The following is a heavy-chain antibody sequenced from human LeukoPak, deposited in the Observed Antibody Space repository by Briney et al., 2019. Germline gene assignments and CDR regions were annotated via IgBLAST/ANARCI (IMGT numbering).Heavy chain of an antibody. Sequence: GESLKISCEVSGSSFTSYWTGWVRKMPGKGLEWLGIIYLGDSDTRYSPSFQGQVTISADKSISTAYLQWSSLKASDTAMYYCARLGVLNATYYYYGMDVWGKGTTVTVSS. CDR1: GSSFTSYW. J-gene: IGHJ6*04. CDR2: IYLGDSDT. D-gene: IGHD1-1*01. V-gene: IGHV5-51*02. CDR3: ARLGVLNATYYYYGMDV.